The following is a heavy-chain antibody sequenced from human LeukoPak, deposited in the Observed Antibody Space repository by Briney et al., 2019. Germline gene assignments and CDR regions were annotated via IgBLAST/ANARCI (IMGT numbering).Heavy chain of an antibody. CDR1: GFTFSSYG. D-gene: IGHD3-9*01. CDR2: ISGSGGSK. V-gene: IGHV3-23*01. J-gene: IGHJ4*02. CDR3: AKVRARPELRYFDWLLYPNDY. Sequence: PGGSLRLPCAASGFTFSSYGMSWAPRPPGKGLEGVSAISGSGGSKYYEDSVKGRFTISRDNSKNTLYLQMNSLRAEDTAVYYCAKVRARPELRYFDWLLYPNDYWGQGTLVTVSS.